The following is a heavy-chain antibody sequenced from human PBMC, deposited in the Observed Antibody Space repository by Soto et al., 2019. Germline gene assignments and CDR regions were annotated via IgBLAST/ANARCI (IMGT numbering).Heavy chain of an antibody. CDR2: IIPIFGTA. J-gene: IGHJ5*02. Sequence: SVKVSCKASGGTFSSYAISWVRQAPGQGLEWMGGIIPIFGTANYAQKFQGRVTITADESTSTAYMELSSLRSEDTAVYYCARDLDIVVVPAASNTQNWFDPWGQGTLVTVSS. D-gene: IGHD2-2*01. CDR1: GGTFSSYA. CDR3: ARDLDIVVVPAASNTQNWFDP. V-gene: IGHV1-69*13.